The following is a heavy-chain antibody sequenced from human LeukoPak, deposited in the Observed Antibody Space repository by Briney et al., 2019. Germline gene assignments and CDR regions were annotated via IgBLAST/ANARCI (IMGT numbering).Heavy chain of an antibody. D-gene: IGHD6-13*01. V-gene: IGHV3-30*03. CDR1: GFTFSSYW. J-gene: IGHJ4*02. CDR2: ISFDGRNK. CDR3: ARDLIKIATSGTGQY. Sequence: GGSPRLSCAASGFTFSSYWMSWVRQAPGKGLEWVAVISFDGRNKYYADSVKGRFTISRDNSKNTLYLQMSSLRAEDTAVYYCARDLIKIATSGTGQYWGQGTLVTVSS.